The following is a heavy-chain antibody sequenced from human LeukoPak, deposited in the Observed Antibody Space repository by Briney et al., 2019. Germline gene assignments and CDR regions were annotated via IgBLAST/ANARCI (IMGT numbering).Heavy chain of an antibody. CDR3: ARASWAYSPFDS. D-gene: IGHD2-21*01. Sequence: SETLSLTCAVYGVSFSGYYWSWIRQPPGKGLEWIGEINHSGSTNYNPSLKSRVTISVDTSKNQFSLKLSSVTAADTAVYYCARASWAYSPFDSWGQGTLVTVSS. CDR2: INHSGST. CDR1: GVSFSGYY. J-gene: IGHJ4*02. V-gene: IGHV4-34*01.